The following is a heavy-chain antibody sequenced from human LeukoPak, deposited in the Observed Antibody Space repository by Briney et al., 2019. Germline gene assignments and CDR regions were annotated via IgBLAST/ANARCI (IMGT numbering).Heavy chain of an antibody. CDR2: INHSGST. D-gene: IGHD5-18*01. CDR3: ARPGYSYGYEGDYFDY. CDR1: GGSFSGYY. Sequence: SETLSLTCAVYGGSFSGYYWSWIRQPPGKGLEWIGEINHSGSTNYNPSLKSRVTISVDTSKNQFSLKLSSVTAADTAVYYCARPGYSYGYEGDYFDYWGQGTLVTLSS. V-gene: IGHV4-34*01. J-gene: IGHJ4*02.